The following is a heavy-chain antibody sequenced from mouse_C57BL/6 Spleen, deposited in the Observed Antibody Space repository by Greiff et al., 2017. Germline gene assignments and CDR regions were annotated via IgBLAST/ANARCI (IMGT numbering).Heavy chain of an antibody. CDR3: RTVVGYFDV. Sequence: QVQLQQPGAELVKPGASVKLSCKASGYTFTSYWMHWVKQRPGQGLEWIGMIHPNSGSTNYNEKFKSKATLTVDKASSTAYMQLSSLTSEDSAVYYCRTVVGYFDVWGTGTTVTVSS. V-gene: IGHV1-64*01. CDR2: IHPNSGST. D-gene: IGHD1-1*01. J-gene: IGHJ1*03. CDR1: GYTFTSYW.